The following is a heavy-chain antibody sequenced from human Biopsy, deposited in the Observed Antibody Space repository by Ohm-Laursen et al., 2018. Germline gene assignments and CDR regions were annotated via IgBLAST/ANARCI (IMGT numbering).Heavy chain of an antibody. CDR2: IYNTETT. CDR3: ARHPTGFWFDP. J-gene: IGHJ5*02. CDR1: GGSISSSTTYY. Sequence: SGTLSLTCTVSGGSISSSTTYYWAWLRQPPGKGLEWIGSIYNTETTFYNPSLKSRVTISVDTSTKQFSLKMSSVTAADTALYFCARHPTGFWFDPWGHGTLVTVSS. V-gene: IGHV4-39*01.